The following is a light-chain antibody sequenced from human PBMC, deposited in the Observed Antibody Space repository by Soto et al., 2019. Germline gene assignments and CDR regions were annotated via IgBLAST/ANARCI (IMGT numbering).Light chain of an antibody. CDR2: EGS. CDR3: CSYAGSSTFPV. CDR1: SSDVGSYNL. J-gene: IGLJ1*01. Sequence: SVLRQPGSVSRSPGQSITISCTGTSSDVGSYNLVSWYQQHPGKAPKLMIYEGSKRPSGVSNRFSGSKSGNTASLTISGLQAEDEADYYCCSYAGSSTFPVFGTGTKVTVL. V-gene: IGLV2-23*03.